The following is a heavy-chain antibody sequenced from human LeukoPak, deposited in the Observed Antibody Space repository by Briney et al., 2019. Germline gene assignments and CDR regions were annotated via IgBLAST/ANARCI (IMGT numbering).Heavy chain of an antibody. CDR2: VYTSGST. CDR1: GVSISSGSYY. V-gene: IGHV4-61*02. D-gene: IGHD6-13*01. J-gene: IGHJ6*03. Sequence: KPSETLSLTWTVSGVSISSGSYYWSWIRQPAGKGLEWIGRVYTSGSTNYNPSLKSRVTISVDTSKNQFSLNLSSVTAADTAVYYCARVRVCVAAVFHYYYYMDVWGKGTTDTVSS. CDR3: ARVRVCVAAVFHYYYYMDV.